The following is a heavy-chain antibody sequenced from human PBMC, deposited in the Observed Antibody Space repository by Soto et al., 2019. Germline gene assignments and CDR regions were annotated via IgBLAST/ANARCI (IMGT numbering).Heavy chain of an antibody. J-gene: IGHJ4*02. CDR2: ISESGDRT. CDR3: VPGSSGGGGEDY. D-gene: IGHD3-10*01. CDR1: GLTFPSNA. Sequence: QLLQSGGDLVQPGGSLRLSCAVSGLTFPSNAMTWARQAPGKGLEWVSTISESGDRTFYADSMKGRFTISRDNSKYTLFLHLSSLRVEDTAVYYCVPGSSGGGGEDYWGQGSLVTVSS. V-gene: IGHV3-23*01.